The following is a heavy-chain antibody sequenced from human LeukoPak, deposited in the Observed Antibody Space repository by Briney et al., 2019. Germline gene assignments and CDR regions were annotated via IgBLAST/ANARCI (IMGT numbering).Heavy chain of an antibody. Sequence: GGSLRLSCAASGFTFDDYAMHWVRQAPGKGLEWVSGISWNSGSIGYADSVKGRFTISRDNAKNSLYLQMNSLRAEDTALYYCAKGSSSGWHGGAFDIWGQGTMVTVSS. V-gene: IGHV3-9*01. CDR3: AKGSSSGWHGGAFDI. CDR2: ISWNSGSI. J-gene: IGHJ3*02. D-gene: IGHD6-19*01. CDR1: GFTFDDYA.